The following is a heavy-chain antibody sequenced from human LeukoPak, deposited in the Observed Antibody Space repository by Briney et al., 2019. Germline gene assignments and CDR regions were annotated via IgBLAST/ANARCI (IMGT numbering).Heavy chain of an antibody. CDR2: ISGRTNTI. Sequence: PGGSLRLSCAASGFTFNDYNMNWVRQAPGKGLEWVSYISGRTNTIYYADSVKGRFTISRDNAKNSLFLQMNSLRAEDTAVYYCARLRYYGMDVWGQGTTVTVSS. J-gene: IGHJ6*02. V-gene: IGHV3-48*04. CDR1: GFTFNDYN. CDR3: ARLRYYGMDV.